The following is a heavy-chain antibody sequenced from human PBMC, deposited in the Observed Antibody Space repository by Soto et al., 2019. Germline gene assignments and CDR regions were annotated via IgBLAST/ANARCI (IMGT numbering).Heavy chain of an antibody. CDR3: ARGGGCSGGSCYSESY. D-gene: IGHD2-15*01. V-gene: IGHV1-8*01. CDR1: GYTFTSYD. CDR2: MNPNSGNT. J-gene: IGHJ4*02. Sequence: QVPLVQSGAEVKKPGASVKVSCKASGYTFTSYDINWVRQATGQGLEWMGWMNPNSGNTGYAQKFQGRVTMTRNTSISTAYMELSSLRSEDTAVYYCARGGGCSGGSCYSESYWGQGTLVTVSS.